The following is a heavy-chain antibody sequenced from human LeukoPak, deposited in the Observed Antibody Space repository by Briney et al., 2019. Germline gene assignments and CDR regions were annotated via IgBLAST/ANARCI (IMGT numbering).Heavy chain of an antibody. D-gene: IGHD2-2*01. CDR2: ISGSGGRT. V-gene: IGHV3-23*01. CDR1: GLTFSSYA. Sequence: GGSLRLSCAAPGLTFSSYAMSWVRQAPGKGLEWVSAISGSGGRTYSADSVKGRFTISRDNSKNTLYLQMNSLRAEDTAVYYCAKGPPDIHICSSTSCYGDAFDIWGQGTMVTVSS. J-gene: IGHJ3*02. CDR3: AKGPPDIHICSSTSCYGDAFDI.